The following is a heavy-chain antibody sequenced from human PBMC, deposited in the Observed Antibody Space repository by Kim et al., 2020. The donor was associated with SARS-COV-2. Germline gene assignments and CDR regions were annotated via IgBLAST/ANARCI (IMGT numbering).Heavy chain of an antibody. V-gene: IGHV4-34*01. Sequence: SETLSLTCAVYGGSFSGYYWSWIRQPPGKGLEWIGEINHSGSTNYNPSLKSRVTISVDTSKNQFSLKLSSVTAADTAVYYCARGPTYYYGSGSYYKASGPYYYYGMDVWGQGTTVTVSS. J-gene: IGHJ6*02. CDR1: GGSFSGYY. CDR3: ARGPTYYYGSGSYYKASGPYYYYGMDV. D-gene: IGHD3-10*01. CDR2: INHSGST.